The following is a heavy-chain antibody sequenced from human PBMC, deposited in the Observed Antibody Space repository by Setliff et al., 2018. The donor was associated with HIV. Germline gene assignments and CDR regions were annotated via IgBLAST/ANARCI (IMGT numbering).Heavy chain of an antibody. J-gene: IGHJ6*03. CDR3: ARGRRVSSHYYYYYYMDV. V-gene: IGHV3-7*03. CDR1: GFTFSDYW. D-gene: IGHD2-2*01. CDR2: IKQDGSEK. Sequence: GESLKISCAASGFTFSDYWMTWVRQAPGKGLEWVANIKQDGSEKYCVDSVKGRFTISRDNAKNSLYLQMNSLGAEDTAVYYCARGRRVSSHYYYYYYMDVWGKGTTVTVSS.